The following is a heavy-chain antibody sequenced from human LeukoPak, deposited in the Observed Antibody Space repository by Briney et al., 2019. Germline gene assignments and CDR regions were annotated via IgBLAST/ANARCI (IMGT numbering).Heavy chain of an antibody. J-gene: IGHJ4*02. CDR2: IRSKANRYAT. CDR1: GFTFSGSA. V-gene: IGHV3-73*01. Sequence: PGGSLRLSCAASGFTFSGSAMHWVRQASGKGLEWVGRIRSKANRYATAYAESVKGRFTISRDDSKNTAYLQMNSLKTEDTALYYCTRVVGDYKDYWGQGTLVTVSS. CDR3: TRVVGDYKDY. D-gene: IGHD3-16*01.